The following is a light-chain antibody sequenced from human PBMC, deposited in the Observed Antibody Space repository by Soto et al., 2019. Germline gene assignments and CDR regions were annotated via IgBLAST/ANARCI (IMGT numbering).Light chain of an antibody. V-gene: IGLV3-21*02. J-gene: IGLJ2*01. Sequence: SYELTQPPWVSVAPGQTASITCGGNVIGSISVHWYQQKPGQAPVLVVFDDSDRPSGIPERFSGSNSRNTATLTISRVEAGDEADYYCQVWDSSSDHVIFGGGTKLTVL. CDR2: DDS. CDR1: VIGSIS. CDR3: QVWDSSSDHVI.